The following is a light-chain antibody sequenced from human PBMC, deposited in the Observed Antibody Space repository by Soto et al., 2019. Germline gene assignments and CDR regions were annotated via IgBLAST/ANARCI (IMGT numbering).Light chain of an antibody. J-gene: IGKJ1*01. CDR3: QQYHSSPQT. CDR1: QTVSSSY. V-gene: IGKV3-20*01. Sequence: EIVLTQSPGTLSLSPGERATLSCRASQTVSSSYLAWYQQKPGQAPRLLIYGASSRATGIPDRFSGSGSGTDFTLTISRLEPEDFAVYYCQQYHSSPQTFGQGTKVDSK. CDR2: GAS.